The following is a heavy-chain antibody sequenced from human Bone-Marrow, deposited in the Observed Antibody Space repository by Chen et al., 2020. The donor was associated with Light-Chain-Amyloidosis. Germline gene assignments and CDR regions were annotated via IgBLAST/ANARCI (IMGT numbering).Heavy chain of an antibody. CDR2: INHSGSD. J-gene: IGHJ5*02. V-gene: IGHV4-34*01. CDR1: NGAFGDDY. CDR3: ARYEPHFSDSIISGYTA. Sequence: QVELQQWGAGLLKPSETLSLTCGIHNGAFGDDYWTWIRQPPGKGLQWIAEINHSGSDNYNSSLKSRTTISVDKSKNQFSLRMISVTAADTAVYYCARYEPHFSDSIISGYTAWGQGTSVTVSS. D-gene: IGHD5-12*01.